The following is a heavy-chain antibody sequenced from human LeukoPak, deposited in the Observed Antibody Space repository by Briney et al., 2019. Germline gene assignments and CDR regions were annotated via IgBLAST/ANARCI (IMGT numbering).Heavy chain of an antibody. CDR2: VSYSGDT. CDR3: ARHRGVGLYYFDY. J-gene: IGHJ4*02. Sequence: SETLSLTCAVSGGSISENYWSWLRQPPGKGPEWIAYVSYSGDTNYNPSLKSRVTISRDTSKNQFSLKLSSVIAADTAVYYCARHRGVGLYYFDYWGQRTLVTVSS. V-gene: IGHV4-59*08. D-gene: IGHD3-10*01. CDR1: GGSISENY.